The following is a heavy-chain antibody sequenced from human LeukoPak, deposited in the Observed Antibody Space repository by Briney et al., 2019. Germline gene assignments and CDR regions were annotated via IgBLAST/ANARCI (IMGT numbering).Heavy chain of an antibody. Sequence: PGGSLRLSCAASGFTFSSYWMSWVRQPPGKGLQWVANIKYDGSEKNYVDSVKGRFTISRDNANNALYLQINILRAEDTAVYYCAREGVPFARDYWGQGTLVTVSS. D-gene: IGHD2-2*01. CDR3: AREGVPFARDY. V-gene: IGHV3-7*01. CDR1: GFTFSSYW. CDR2: IKYDGSEK. J-gene: IGHJ4*02.